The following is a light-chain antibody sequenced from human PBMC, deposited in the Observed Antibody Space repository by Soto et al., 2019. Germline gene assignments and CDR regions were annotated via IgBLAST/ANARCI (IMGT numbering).Light chain of an antibody. V-gene: IGKV3-15*01. Sequence: EVVMTQSPATLSLSPGDRATLSCRASESVTSSLAWYQQKPGQPPRLLIYAASTRATDVPARFSGGGSETESTLTISSLQSEDFAVYFCQQYNIWPLWTFGQGTKVDIK. CDR1: ESVTSS. CDR2: AAS. J-gene: IGKJ1*01. CDR3: QQYNIWPLWT.